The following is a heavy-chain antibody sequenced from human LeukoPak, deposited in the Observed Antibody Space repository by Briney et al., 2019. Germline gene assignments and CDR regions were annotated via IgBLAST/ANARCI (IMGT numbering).Heavy chain of an antibody. D-gene: IGHD3-3*01. V-gene: IGHV3-23*01. Sequence: GGSLRLSCVASGITFSTYAMSWVRQAPGKGLEWVSVISSSGSSTYYADSVKGRFTISRDNLKNTLYLQMNSLRAEDTAVYYCANGFLEWFYWGQGTLVTVSS. CDR3: ANGFLEWFY. CDR1: GITFSTYA. CDR2: ISSSGSST. J-gene: IGHJ4*02.